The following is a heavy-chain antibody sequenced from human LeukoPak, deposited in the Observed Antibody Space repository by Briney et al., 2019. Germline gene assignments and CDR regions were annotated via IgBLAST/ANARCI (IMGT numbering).Heavy chain of an antibody. Sequence: SVTVSFKASGGTFSSYAISWVRQAPGQGLEWMGGIIPIFGTANYAQKFQGRVTITADESTSTAYMELSSLRSEDTAVYYCARLGPFYDSSSYGDYNWFDPWGQGTLVTVSS. D-gene: IGHD3-22*01. J-gene: IGHJ5*02. V-gene: IGHV1-69*13. CDR2: IIPIFGTA. CDR3: ARLGPFYDSSSYGDYNWFDP. CDR1: GGTFSSYA.